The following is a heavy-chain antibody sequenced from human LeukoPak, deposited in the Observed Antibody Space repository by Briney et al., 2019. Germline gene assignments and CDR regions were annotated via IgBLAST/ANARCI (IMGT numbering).Heavy chain of an antibody. CDR2: IDVTTGIS. CDR3: AKVNYYHPYF. Sequence: PGGSLRLSCAASGFTFSTYSMSWVRQAPGKGLEWVSTIDVTTGISYYADSVKGRFTISRDNFQNTLFLQLNNLRVGDTAVYYCAKVNYYHPYFRGQGTLVTVSS. CDR1: GFTFSTYS. D-gene: IGHD3-22*01. J-gene: IGHJ4*02. V-gene: IGHV3-23*01.